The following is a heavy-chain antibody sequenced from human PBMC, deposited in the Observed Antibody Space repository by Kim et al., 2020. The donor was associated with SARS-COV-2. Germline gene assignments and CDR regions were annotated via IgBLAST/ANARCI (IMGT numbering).Heavy chain of an antibody. Sequence: GGSLRLSCAASGFTFSSYAMSWVRQAPGKGLEWVSAISGSGGSTYYADSVKGRFTISRDNSKNTLYLQMNSLRAEDTAVYYCAKTIWFGELLRHGMDVWGQRTTGTVSS. CDR1: GFTFSSYA. CDR3: AKTIWFGELLRHGMDV. CDR2: ISGSGGST. D-gene: IGHD3-10*01. V-gene: IGHV3-23*01. J-gene: IGHJ6*02.